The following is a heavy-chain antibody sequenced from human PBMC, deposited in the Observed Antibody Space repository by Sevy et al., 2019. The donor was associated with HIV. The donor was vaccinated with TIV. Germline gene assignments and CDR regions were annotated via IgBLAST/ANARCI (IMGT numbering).Heavy chain of an antibody. V-gene: IGHV1-24*01. J-gene: IGHJ4*02. CDR2: FDPEDGKT. Sequence: ASVKVSCKVSGYTHTELSIHWVRQAPGKGLEWRVTFDPEDGKTIYAQNFQGGVTMTEDTSTDTTYMELSSLRSEDTAVYYCASTRDYYDSSGYYFDYWGQGALVTVSS. CDR1: GYTHTELS. D-gene: IGHD3-22*01. CDR3: ASTRDYYDSSGYYFDY.